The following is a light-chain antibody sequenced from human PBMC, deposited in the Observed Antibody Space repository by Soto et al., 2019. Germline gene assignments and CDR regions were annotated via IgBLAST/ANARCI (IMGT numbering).Light chain of an antibody. Sequence: QSALTQPPSASGSPGQSVTISCTGTSSDVGGYNYVSWYQQHPGKAPKLMIYEVSKRPSGVPDRFSGSKSGNTASLPVSGLQAEDEADYYCSSYAGSNNFDVFGTGTKLTVL. CDR1: SSDVGGYNY. V-gene: IGLV2-8*01. J-gene: IGLJ1*01. CDR2: EVS. CDR3: SSYAGSNNFDV.